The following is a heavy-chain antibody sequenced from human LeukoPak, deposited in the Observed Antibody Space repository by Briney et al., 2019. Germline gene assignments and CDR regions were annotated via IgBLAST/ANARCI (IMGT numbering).Heavy chain of an antibody. V-gene: IGHV4-59*08. D-gene: IGHD5/OR15-5a*01. CDR3: ARRSPLYDGTTYFDY. CDR1: GGSISSYY. J-gene: IGHJ4*02. CDR2: IYYSGST. Sequence: PSETLSLTCTVSGGSISSYYWSWIRQPPGKGLEWIGYIYYSGSTNYSPSLKSRVTISVDTSKNQFSLKLSSVTAADTAVYYCARRSPLYDGTTYFDYWGQGTLVTVSS.